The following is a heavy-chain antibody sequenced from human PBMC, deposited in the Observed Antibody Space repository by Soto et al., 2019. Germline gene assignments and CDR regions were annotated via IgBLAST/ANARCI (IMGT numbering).Heavy chain of an antibody. Sequence: SETLSLTCALYGGSFSGEYWSWIRQTPGKRLEWVGDINPGESANYNPSLKSRVTSSVDPSKNQFSLKLSSVIAADTGVYYCARYSSSWSKYLQLWGRGTLVT. CDR2: INPGESA. CDR1: GGSFSGEY. J-gene: IGHJ1*01. V-gene: IGHV4-34*01. CDR3: ARYSSSWSKYLQL. D-gene: IGHD6-13*01.